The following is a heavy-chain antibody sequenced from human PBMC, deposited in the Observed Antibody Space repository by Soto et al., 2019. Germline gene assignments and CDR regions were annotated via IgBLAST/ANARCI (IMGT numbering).Heavy chain of an antibody. J-gene: IGHJ6*02. V-gene: IGHV1-18*04. Sequence: ASVKVSCKASGYTFTGYYMHWVRQAPGQGLEWMGWISPYNGNTNYAQKLQGRVTMTTDTSTSTAYMELRSLRSDDTAVYYCARDGCCYDILTGYPLDYYGMDVWGQGTTVTVS. CDR2: ISPYNGNT. CDR3: ARDGCCYDILTGYPLDYYGMDV. D-gene: IGHD3-9*01. CDR1: GYTFTGYY.